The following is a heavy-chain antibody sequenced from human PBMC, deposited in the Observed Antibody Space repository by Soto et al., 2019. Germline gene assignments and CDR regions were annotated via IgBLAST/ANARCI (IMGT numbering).Heavy chain of an antibody. J-gene: IGHJ3*02. CDR1: GFTFSSYG. V-gene: IGHV3-30*18. D-gene: IGHD6-13*01. CDR3: AKDLWAGISWYATYDAFDI. CDR2: ISYDGSNK. Sequence: QVQLVESGGGVVQPGRSLRLSCAASGFTFSSYGMHWVRQAPGKGLEWVAVISYDGSNKYYADSVKGRFTISRDNSKNPLDLNMHRRRAEDAAVYYWAKDLWAGISWYATYDAFDIWGQGTMVTVSS.